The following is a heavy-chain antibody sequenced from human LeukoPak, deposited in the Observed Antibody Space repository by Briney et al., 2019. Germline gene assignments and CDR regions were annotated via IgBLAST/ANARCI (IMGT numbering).Heavy chain of an antibody. CDR2: IYYSGST. V-gene: IGHV4-59*01. J-gene: IGHJ6*03. CDR1: GGSFSSYY. CDR3: ERTTEGGYTYDYFYYYYMDV. Sequence: SETLSLTCAVYGGSFSSYYWSWIRQPPGKGLEWIGYIYYSGSTNYNPSLKSRVTISVDTSKNQFSLKLSSVTAADTAVYYCERTTEGGYTYDYFYYYYMDVWGKGTTVTISS. D-gene: IGHD5-18*01.